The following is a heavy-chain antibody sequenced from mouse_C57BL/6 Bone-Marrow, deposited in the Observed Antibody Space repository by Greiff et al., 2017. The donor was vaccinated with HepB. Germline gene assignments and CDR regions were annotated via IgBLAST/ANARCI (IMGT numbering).Heavy chain of an antibody. CDR2: ISDGGSYT. CDR3: AREAGPWLAY. CDR1: GFTFSSYA. J-gene: IGHJ3*01. D-gene: IGHD3-3*01. Sequence: EVQGVESGGGLVKPGGSLKLSCAASGFTFSSYAMSWVRQTPEKRLEWVATISDGGSYTYYPDNVKGRFTISRDNAKNNLYLQMSHLKSEDTAMYYCAREAGPWLAYWGQGTLVTVSA. V-gene: IGHV5-4*01.